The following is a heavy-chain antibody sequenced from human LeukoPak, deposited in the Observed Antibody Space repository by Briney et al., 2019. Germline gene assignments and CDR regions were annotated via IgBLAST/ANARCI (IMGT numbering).Heavy chain of an antibody. J-gene: IGHJ4*02. CDR2: INSDGSRT. D-gene: IGHD6-13*01. Sequence: GGSLRLSCAASGFTFSSYWIHWVRQAPGKGLVWVSRINSDGSRTNYADSVKGRFTISRDNAKNTLYLQTNSLRAEDTAVYYCARAPHVGGSSWSPYYFDYWGQGTLVTVSS. CDR3: ARAPHVGGSSWSPYYFDY. CDR1: GFTFSSYW. V-gene: IGHV3-74*01.